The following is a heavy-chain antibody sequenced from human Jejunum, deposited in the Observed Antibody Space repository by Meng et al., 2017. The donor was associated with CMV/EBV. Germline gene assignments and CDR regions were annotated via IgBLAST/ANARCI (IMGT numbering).Heavy chain of an antibody. CDR2: IIPILGIA. CDR1: GGTFISYA. Sequence: QVQLVQSGAEVKKPGSSVTVSCKASGGTFISYAISWVRQAPGQGLEWMGGIIPILGIANYAQKFQGRVTITADKSTSTAYMELSSLRSEDTAVYYCARERPGGMATTPYFDYWGQGPLVTVAS. V-gene: IGHV1-69*10. D-gene: IGHD5-24*01. CDR3: ARERPGGMATTPYFDY. J-gene: IGHJ4*02.